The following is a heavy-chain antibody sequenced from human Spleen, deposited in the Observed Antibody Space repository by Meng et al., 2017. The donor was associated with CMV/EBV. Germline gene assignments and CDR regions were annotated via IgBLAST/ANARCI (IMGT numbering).Heavy chain of an antibody. CDR1: GVSITNYY. D-gene: IGHD3-10*01. CDR2: IFYSGIT. V-gene: IGHV4-59*01. CDR3: ARGGGYYYYGMDV. J-gene: IGHJ6*02. Sequence: SETLSLTCNISGVSITNYYWTWIRQPPGKGLEWIGYIFYSGITNYNPSLKSRVTMSVDTSKKQFSLKLSSVTAADTAVCYCARGGGYYYYGMDVWGHGTAVTVSS.